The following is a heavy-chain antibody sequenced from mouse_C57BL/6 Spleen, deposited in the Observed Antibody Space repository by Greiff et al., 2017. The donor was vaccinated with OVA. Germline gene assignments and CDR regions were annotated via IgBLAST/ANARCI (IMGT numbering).Heavy chain of an antibody. CDR1: GYTFTSYG. V-gene: IGHV1-81*01. J-gene: IGHJ2*01. Sequence: QVQLQQSGAELARPGASVKLSCKASGYTFTSYGISWVKQRTGQGLEWIGEIYPRSGNTYYNEKFKGKATLTADKSSSKAYLELRSLTSDDSAIYFCAYNGYPFDYWGQGTTLTVSS. D-gene: IGHD2-3*01. CDR3: AYNGYPFDY. CDR2: IYPRSGNT.